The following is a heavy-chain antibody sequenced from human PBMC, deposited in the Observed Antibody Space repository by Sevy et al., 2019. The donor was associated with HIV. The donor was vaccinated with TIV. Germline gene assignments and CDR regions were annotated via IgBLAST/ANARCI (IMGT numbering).Heavy chain of an antibody. Sequence: GGSLRLSCAASGFTFSSYAMSWVRRAPGKGLEWVSVLSGSGGSTDYADSVKGRFTISRDNSKNTLYLQMNSLRAEDTAVYYCAKSGTAVADDYYYYYMDVWGKGTTVTVSS. CDR2: LSGSGGST. CDR3: AKSGTAVADDYYYYYMDV. J-gene: IGHJ6*03. CDR1: GFTFSSYA. V-gene: IGHV3-23*01. D-gene: IGHD6-19*01.